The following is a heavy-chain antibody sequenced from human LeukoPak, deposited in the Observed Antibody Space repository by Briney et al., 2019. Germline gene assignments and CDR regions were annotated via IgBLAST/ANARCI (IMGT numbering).Heavy chain of an antibody. J-gene: IGHJ4*02. CDR2: IWYDGSNK. CDR1: GFTFSSYG. V-gene: IGHV3-33*01. CDR3: ARSEMATPCDY. Sequence: PGGSLKLSCAASGFTFSSYGMHWVRQAPGKGLEWVAVIWYDGSNKYYADSVKGRFTISRDNSKNTLYLQMNSLRAEDTAVYYCARSEMATPCDYWGQGTLVTVSS. D-gene: IGHD5-24*01.